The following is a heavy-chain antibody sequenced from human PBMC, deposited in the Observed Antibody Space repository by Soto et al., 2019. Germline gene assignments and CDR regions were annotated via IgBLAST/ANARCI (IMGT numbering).Heavy chain of an antibody. CDR1: GGTFSSYT. J-gene: IGHJ6*02. Sequence: QVQLVQSGAEVKKPGSSVKVSCKASGGTFSSYTISWVRQAPGQGLEWMGRIIPILGIANYAQKFQGRVTITADKSTSTAYRELSSLRSEDTAVYYCASFTTAYYYYYGMDVWGQGTTVTVSS. V-gene: IGHV1-69*02. D-gene: IGHD2-21*02. CDR2: IIPILGIA. CDR3: ASFTTAYYYYYGMDV.